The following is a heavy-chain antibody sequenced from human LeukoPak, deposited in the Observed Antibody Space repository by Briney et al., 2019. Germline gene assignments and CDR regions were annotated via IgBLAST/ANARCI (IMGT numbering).Heavy chain of an antibody. CDR1: GFTFSSYA. D-gene: IGHD3-10*01. J-gene: IGHJ4*02. Sequence: GGSLRLSCAASGFTFSSYAMSWVRQAPGKGLEWVSAISGSGGSTYYADSVKGRFTISRDNSKNTLYLQMNSLRAEDTAVYYCAKAAHRTHYDGWGSYYNPIGYFDCWGQGNLVTVSS. CDR3: AKAAHRTHYDGWGSYYNPIGYFDC. V-gene: IGHV3-23*01. CDR2: ISGSGGST.